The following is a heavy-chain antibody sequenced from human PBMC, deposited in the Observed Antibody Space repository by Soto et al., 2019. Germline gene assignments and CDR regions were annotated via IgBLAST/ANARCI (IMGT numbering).Heavy chain of an antibody. CDR2: IIPIFGTA. D-gene: IGHD3-16*01. V-gene: IGHV1-69*13. CDR1: GGTFSSYA. Sequence: ASVKVSCKASGGTFSSYAISWVRQAPGQGLEWMGGIIPIFGTANYAQKFQGRVTITADESTSTAYMELSSLRSEDTAVYYCAREGGASSTFDPWGQGTLVTRLL. CDR3: AREGGASSTFDP. J-gene: IGHJ5*02.